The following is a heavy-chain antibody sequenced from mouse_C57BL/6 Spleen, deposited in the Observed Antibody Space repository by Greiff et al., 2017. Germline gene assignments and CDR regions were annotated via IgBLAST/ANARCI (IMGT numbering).Heavy chain of an antibody. D-gene: IGHD1-1*01. CDR1: GFSFNTYA. CDR3: VSYITTVGYFDV. J-gene: IGHJ1*03. CDR2: IRSKSNNYAT. V-gene: IGHV10-1*01. Sequence: DVKLVESGGGLVQPKGSLKLSCAASGFSFNTYAMNWVRQAPGKGLEWVARIRSKSNNYATYYADSVKDRFTISRDDSESMLYLQMNNLKTEDTAMYYCVSYITTVGYFDVWGTGTTVTVSS.